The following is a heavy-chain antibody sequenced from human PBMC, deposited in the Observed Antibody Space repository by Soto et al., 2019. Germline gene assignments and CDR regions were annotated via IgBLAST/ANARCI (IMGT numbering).Heavy chain of an antibody. D-gene: IGHD6-6*01. CDR3: ARNSSSSKNYYYYGMDV. CDR2: INPNSGGT. V-gene: IGHV1-2*02. CDR1: GYTFTGYY. Sequence: ASVKVSCKASGYTFTGYYMHWVRQAPGQGLEWMGWINPNSGGTNYAQKFQGRVTMTRDTSISTAYMELSRLRSDDTAVYYCARNSSSSKNYYYYGMDVWGQGTTVTVSS. J-gene: IGHJ6*02.